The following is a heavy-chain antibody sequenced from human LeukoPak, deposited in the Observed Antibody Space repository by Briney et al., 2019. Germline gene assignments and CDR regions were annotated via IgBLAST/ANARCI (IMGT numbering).Heavy chain of an antibody. J-gene: IGHJ3*02. Sequence: SETLSLTCTVSGGSISSSSYYWGWIRQPPGKGLEWIGSIYYSGSTYYNPSLKSRVTISVDTSKNQFSLKLSSVTAADTAVYYCARYTTPRIYCSGGSCYPPDAFDIWGQGTMVTVSS. CDR2: IYYSGST. V-gene: IGHV4-39*07. D-gene: IGHD2-15*01. CDR3: ARYTTPRIYCSGGSCYPPDAFDI. CDR1: GGSISSSSYY.